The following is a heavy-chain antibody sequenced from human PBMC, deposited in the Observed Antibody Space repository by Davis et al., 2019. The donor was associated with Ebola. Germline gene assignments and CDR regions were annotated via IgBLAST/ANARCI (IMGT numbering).Heavy chain of an antibody. V-gene: IGHV4-34*01. J-gene: IGHJ6*02. D-gene: IGHD4-11*01. CDR3: ARGGKQYQRYYCGMDV. Sequence: PSEPLSLTCAVYGGSFSGYYWSWIRQPPGKGLEWIGEINHSGSTNYNPSLKSRVTISVDTSKNQFSLKLSSVNAADTAVYYCARGGKQYQRYYCGMDVWGQGTTVTVSS. CDR1: GGSFSGYY. CDR2: INHSGST.